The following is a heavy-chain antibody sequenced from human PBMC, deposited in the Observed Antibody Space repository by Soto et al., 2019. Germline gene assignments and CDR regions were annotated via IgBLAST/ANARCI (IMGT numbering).Heavy chain of an antibody. V-gene: IGHV4-30-2*01. J-gene: IGHJ5*02. CDR2: IYHSGST. Sequence: QLQLQESGSGLVKPSQTLSLTCAVSGGSISSGGYSWSWIRQPPGKGLEWIGYIYHSGSTYYNPSLKSRVTISVDRSKNQFSLKLSSVTAADTAVYYCARAGYSSSWYHWFDPWGQGTLVTVSS. CDR1: GGSISSGGYS. CDR3: ARAGYSSSWYHWFDP. D-gene: IGHD6-13*01.